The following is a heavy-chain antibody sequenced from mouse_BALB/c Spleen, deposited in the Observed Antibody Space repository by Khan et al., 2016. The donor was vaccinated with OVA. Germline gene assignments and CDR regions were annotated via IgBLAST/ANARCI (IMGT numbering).Heavy chain of an antibody. V-gene: IGHV5-17*02. CDR3: ATSYFYGYYFDY. CDR2: ISGDSSTI. J-gene: IGHJ2*01. D-gene: IGHD1-1*01. Sequence: EVQLQESGGGLVQPGGSRKLSCTASGFTFSSYGMHWVRQAPEKGLEWVAYISGDSSTIYYADTVKGRFTISRDNPKNTPFLQMTSLMSEDTARYYCATSYFYGYYFDYWGPGTTLTVSS. CDR1: GFTFSSYG.